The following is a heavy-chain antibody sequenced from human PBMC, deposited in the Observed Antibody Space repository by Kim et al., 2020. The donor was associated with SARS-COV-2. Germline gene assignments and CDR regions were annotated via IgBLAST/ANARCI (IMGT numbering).Heavy chain of an antibody. V-gene: IGHV3-48*04. D-gene: IGHD7-27*01. J-gene: IGHJ4*02. CDR2: ISSSSTTI. CDR3: ARDPGHY. Sequence: GGSLRLSCEASGFTFNSYSMNWVRQAPGKGLEWLSYISSSSTTIYYANSVKGRFTISRDNAKNSLYLQMNSLRAEDTAIYYCARDPGHYWGQGTLVTVSS. CDR1: GFTFNSYS.